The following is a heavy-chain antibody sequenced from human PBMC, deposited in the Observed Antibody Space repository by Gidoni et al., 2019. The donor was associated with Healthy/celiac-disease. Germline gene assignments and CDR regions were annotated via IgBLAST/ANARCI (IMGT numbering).Heavy chain of an antibody. CDR2: ISGSGGST. V-gene: IGHV3-23*01. Sequence: EVQLLESGGGLVQPGGSLRLSCAASGFTFSSHAMSWVRQAPGKGLEWVSAISGSGGSTYYADSVKGRFTISRDNSKNTLYLQMNSLRAEDTAVYYCAKDPEDIVVVGWYFDLWGRGTLVTVSS. J-gene: IGHJ2*01. CDR1: GFTFSSHA. CDR3: AKDPEDIVVVGWYFDL. D-gene: IGHD2-2*01.